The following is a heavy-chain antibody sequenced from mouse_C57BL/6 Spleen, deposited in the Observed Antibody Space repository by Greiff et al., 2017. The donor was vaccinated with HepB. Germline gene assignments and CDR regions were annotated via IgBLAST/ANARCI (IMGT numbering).Heavy chain of an antibody. CDR1: GFNIKDYY. CDR2: IDPEDGDT. J-gene: IGHJ2*01. Sequence: EVQLQQSGAELVRPGASVKLSCTASGFNIKDYYMHWVKQRPEQGLEWIGRIDPEDGDTEYAPKFQGKATMTADTSSNTADLQLSSLTSEDTAVYYCTTDYYGSSFDYWGQGTTLTVSS. CDR3: TTDYYGSSFDY. V-gene: IGHV14-1*01. D-gene: IGHD1-1*01.